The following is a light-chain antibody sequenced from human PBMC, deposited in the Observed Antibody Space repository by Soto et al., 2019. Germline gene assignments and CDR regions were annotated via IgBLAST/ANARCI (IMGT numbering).Light chain of an antibody. CDR1: SSNLGSNY. CDR3: AAWDDSLSGVV. J-gene: IGLJ2*01. Sequence: QTVVTQPPSASGTPGQRVTISCSGSSSNLGSNYVYWYQQLPGTAPKLLIYRNNQRPSGVPDRFSGSKSGTSASLALSGLRSEDEADYYCAAWDDSLSGVVFGGGTELAVL. CDR2: RNN. V-gene: IGLV1-47*01.